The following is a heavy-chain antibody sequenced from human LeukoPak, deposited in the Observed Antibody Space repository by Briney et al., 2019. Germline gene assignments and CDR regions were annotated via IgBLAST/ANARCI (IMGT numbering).Heavy chain of an antibody. CDR3: ARDRHGISFVVVAATLDY. CDR2: ISSSSSYI. D-gene: IGHD2-15*01. CDR1: GFTFSSYS. Sequence: GGSLRLSCAASGFTFSSYSMNWVRQAPGKGLEWVSSISSSSSYIYYADSVKGRFTISRDNAKNSLYLQMNSLRAEDTAVYYRARDRHGISFVVVAATLDYWGQGTLVTVSS. V-gene: IGHV3-21*01. J-gene: IGHJ4*02.